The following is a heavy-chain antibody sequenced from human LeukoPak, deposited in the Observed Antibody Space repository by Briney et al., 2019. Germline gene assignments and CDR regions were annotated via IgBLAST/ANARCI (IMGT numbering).Heavy chain of an antibody. V-gene: IGHV4-31*03. J-gene: IGHJ4*02. D-gene: IGHD5-12*01. CDR3: ARSGYDYVDY. CDR1: GGSISSGGYY. CDR2: IYYSGST. Sequence: PSETLSLTCTVAGGSISSGGYYWSWIRQHPGKGLEWIGYIYYSGSTYNNPSLKSRVTISVDTSKNQFSVKLISVTAADTAVHYCARSGYDYVDYWGQGTLVTVSS.